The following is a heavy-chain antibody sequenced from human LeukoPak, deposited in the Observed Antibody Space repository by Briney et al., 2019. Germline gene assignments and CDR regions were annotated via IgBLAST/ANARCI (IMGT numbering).Heavy chain of an antibody. Sequence: SETLSLTCTVSGGSISSSSYYWGWIRQPPGKGLEWIGSIYYSGSTYYNPSLKSRVTISVDTSKNQFSLKLSSVTAADTAVYYCARDFVDGFYDILTGYYSHNWFDPWGQGTLVIVSS. CDR1: GGSISSSSYY. CDR2: IYYSGST. V-gene: IGHV4-39*07. CDR3: ARDFVDGFYDILTGYYSHNWFDP. D-gene: IGHD3-9*01. J-gene: IGHJ5*02.